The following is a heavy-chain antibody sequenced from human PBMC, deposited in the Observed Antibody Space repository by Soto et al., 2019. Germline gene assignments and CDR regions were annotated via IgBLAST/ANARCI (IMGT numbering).Heavy chain of an antibody. CDR1: GYSFTSYW. J-gene: IGHJ3*02. D-gene: IGHD6-13*01. V-gene: IGHV5-51*01. Sequence: VESVKISCNGSGYSFTSYWIGWGRQMPGKGLEWMGIIYPGDSDTRYSPSFQGQVTISADKSISTAYLQWSSLKASDTAMYYCAIPIAAAGPDAFDIWGQGTMVTVSS. CDR2: IYPGDSDT. CDR3: AIPIAAAGPDAFDI.